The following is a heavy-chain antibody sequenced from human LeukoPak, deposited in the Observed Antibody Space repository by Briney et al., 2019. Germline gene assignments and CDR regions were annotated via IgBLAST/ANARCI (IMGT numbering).Heavy chain of an antibody. D-gene: IGHD3-10*01. Sequence: GGSLRLSCAASGFTFSIYAMTWVRQAPGKGLEWVSTIDDNGGGTYYADSVKGRFTISRDNSKNSLYLQMNSLRAEDSAIYYCVRAGGYWGQGTLVTVSS. CDR2: IDDNGGGT. CDR1: GFTFSIYA. V-gene: IGHV3-23*01. J-gene: IGHJ4*02. CDR3: VRAGGY.